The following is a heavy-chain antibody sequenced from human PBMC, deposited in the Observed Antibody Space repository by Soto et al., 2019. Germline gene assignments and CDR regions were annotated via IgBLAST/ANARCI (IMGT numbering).Heavy chain of an antibody. D-gene: IGHD3-10*01. J-gene: IGHJ4*02. CDR3: AKSTTSGSYGAFDY. CDR1: GFTFSSYG. Sequence: GGSLRLSCAASGFTFSSYGMHWVRQAPGKGLEWVAVISYDGSNKYYADSVKGRFTISRDNSKNTLYLQMNSLRAEDTAVYYCAKSTTSGSYGAFDYWGQGTLVTVSS. CDR2: ISYDGSNK. V-gene: IGHV3-30*18.